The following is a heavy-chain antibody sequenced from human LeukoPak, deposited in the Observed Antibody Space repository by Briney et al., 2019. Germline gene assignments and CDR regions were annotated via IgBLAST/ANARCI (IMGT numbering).Heavy chain of an antibody. CDR1: GGSISSYY. J-gene: IGHJ4*02. CDR3: AGGIWFGEF. CDR2: IYYSGST. Sequence: PSETLSLTCTVSGGSISSYYWSWIRQPPGKGLEWIGYIYYSGSTYYNPSLKSRVTISVDTSKNQFSLKLSSVTAADTAVYYCAGGIWFGEFWGQGTLVTVSS. D-gene: IGHD3-10*01. V-gene: IGHV4-59*04.